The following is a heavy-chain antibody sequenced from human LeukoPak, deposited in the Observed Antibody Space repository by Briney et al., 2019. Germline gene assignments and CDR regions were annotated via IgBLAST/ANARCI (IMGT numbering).Heavy chain of an antibody. J-gene: IGHJ5*02. CDR2: INYSGST. V-gene: IGHV4-34*01. CDR1: GGSFSDYY. CDR3: ARGHRNWLLSWFDP. Sequence: SETLSLTCAVYGGSFSDYYWSWIRQPPGKGLEWIGEINYSGSTNYNPSLKSRVTISVDTSKNRFSLKLSSVTAADTAVYYCARGHRNWLLSWFDPWGQGTLVTVSS. D-gene: IGHD3-9*01.